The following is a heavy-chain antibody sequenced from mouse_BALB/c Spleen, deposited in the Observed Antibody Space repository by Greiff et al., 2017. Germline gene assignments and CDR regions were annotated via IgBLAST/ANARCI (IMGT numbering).Heavy chain of an antibody. Sequence: QVQLQQSGAELVRPGTSVKVSCKASGYAFTNYLIEWVKQRPGQGLEWIGVINPGSGGTNYNEKFKGKATLTADKSSSTAYMQLSSLTSDDSAVYFCAGSVITSPWFAYWGQGTLVTVSA. CDR2: INPGSGGT. D-gene: IGHD2-4*01. V-gene: IGHV1-54*01. CDR3: AGSVITSPWFAY. J-gene: IGHJ3*01. CDR1: GYAFTNYL.